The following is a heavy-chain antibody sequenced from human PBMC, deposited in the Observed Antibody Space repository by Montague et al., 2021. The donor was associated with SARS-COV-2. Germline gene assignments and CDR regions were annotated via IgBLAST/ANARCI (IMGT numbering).Heavy chain of an antibody. CDR1: GGSINTSNW. J-gene: IGHJ4*02. CDR3: ARGRLVGDSSSWYYFDY. V-gene: IGHV4-4*02. D-gene: IGHD6-13*01. CDR2: IFHSGIT. Sequence: SETLSLTCAASGGSINTSNWWTWVRQPPGEGLEWIGQIFHSGITNYNPSLESRVTISVDKSKNQFSLRLSSVTAADTAVYYCARGRLVGDSSSWYYFDYWGQGTLVAVSS.